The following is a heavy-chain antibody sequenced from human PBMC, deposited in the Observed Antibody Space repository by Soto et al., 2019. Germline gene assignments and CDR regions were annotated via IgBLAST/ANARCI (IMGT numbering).Heavy chain of an antibody. CDR1: GFTFSSYA. J-gene: IGHJ4*02. CDR3: AKEEFDDSSGYYYLLNWDY. V-gene: IGHV3-23*01. Sequence: TGGSLRLSCAASGFTFSSYAMSWVRQAPGKGLEWVSAISGSGGSTYYADSVRGRFTISRDNSKNTLYLQMNSLRAEDTAVYYCAKEEFDDSSGYYYLLNWDYRGQGSSVIVSS. CDR2: ISGSGGST. D-gene: IGHD3-22*01.